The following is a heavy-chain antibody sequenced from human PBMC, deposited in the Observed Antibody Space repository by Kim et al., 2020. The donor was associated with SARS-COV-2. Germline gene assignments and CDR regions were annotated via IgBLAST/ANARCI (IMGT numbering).Heavy chain of an antibody. Sequence: RFTISRDNSKNTLYLQMNSLRAEDTAVYYCAKGTVKLLWFGELPGHIDYWGQGTLVTVSS. J-gene: IGHJ4*02. V-gene: IGHV3-30*02. D-gene: IGHD3-10*01. CDR3: AKGTVKLLWFGELPGHIDY.